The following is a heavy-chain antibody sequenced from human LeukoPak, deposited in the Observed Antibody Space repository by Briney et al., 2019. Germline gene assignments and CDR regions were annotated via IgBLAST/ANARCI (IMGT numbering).Heavy chain of an antibody. D-gene: IGHD3-10*01. J-gene: IGHJ3*02. V-gene: IGHV4-4*02. CDR3: ARDRVTMVRGVIFPI. CDR1: GGSISSSNW. CDR2: IYHSGST. Sequence: PSGTLSLTCAVSGGSISSSNWWSWVRQPPGKGLEWIGEIYHSGSTNYNPSLKSRVTISVDKSKNQFSLKLSSVTAADTAVYYCARDRVTMVRGVIFPIWGQGTMVTVSS.